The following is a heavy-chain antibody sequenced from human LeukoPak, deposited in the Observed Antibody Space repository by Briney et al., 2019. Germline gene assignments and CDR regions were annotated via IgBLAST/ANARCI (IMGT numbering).Heavy chain of an antibody. Sequence: ASVKVSCKASGYTFTSYGISWVRQAPGQGLEWMGWISAYNGNTNYAQKLQGRVTMTTDTSTSTAYMELRSLRSDDTAMYYCARGDIVVVPAATYYYYYGMDVWGQGTTVTVSS. J-gene: IGHJ6*02. CDR1: GYTFTSYG. V-gene: IGHV1-18*01. D-gene: IGHD2-2*01. CDR3: ARGDIVVVPAATYYYYYGMDV. CDR2: ISAYNGNT.